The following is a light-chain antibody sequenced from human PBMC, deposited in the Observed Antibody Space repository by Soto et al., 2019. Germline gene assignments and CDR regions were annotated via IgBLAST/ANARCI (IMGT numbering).Light chain of an antibody. CDR2: AAS. CDR1: QAISNY. CDR3: QKYDRVPWT. V-gene: IGKV1-27*01. Sequence: DIQMTQSPSSLSASVGDRVTITCRASQAISNYLAWYQQTPGKVPKLLIYAASTLQSGVPSRFGGSVSGTDFTLTISSLQPEDVATYYCQKYDRVPWTFGQGTKVEIK. J-gene: IGKJ1*01.